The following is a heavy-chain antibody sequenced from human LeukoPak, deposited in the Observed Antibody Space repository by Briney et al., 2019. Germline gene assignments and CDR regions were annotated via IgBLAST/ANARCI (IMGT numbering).Heavy chain of an antibody. J-gene: IGHJ6*03. D-gene: IGHD2-2*01. CDR2: INHSGST. V-gene: IGHV4-38-2*02. CDR1: GYSISSGYY. Sequence: SETLSLTCTVSGYSISSGYYWGWIRQPPGKGLEWIGEINHSGSTNYNPSLKSRVTISVDTSKNQFSLKLSSVTAADTAVYYCARLGKDIVVVPAARRYYYYYMDVWGKGTTVTVSS. CDR3: ARLGKDIVVVPAARRYYYYYMDV.